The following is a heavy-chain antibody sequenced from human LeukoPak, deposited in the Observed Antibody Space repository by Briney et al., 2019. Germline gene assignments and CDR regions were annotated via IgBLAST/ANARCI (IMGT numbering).Heavy chain of an antibody. Sequence: PGGSLRLSSAASGFTFSSYGMHWVRQAPGKGLEWVSFIWYDGSNKYYADSVKGRFTISRDNSKNTLYLQMNSLRSEDTAVYYCARNYYDSSGYYSDFDYWGQGTLVTVSS. CDR2: IWYDGSNK. V-gene: IGHV3-30*02. J-gene: IGHJ4*02. CDR3: ARNYYDSSGYYSDFDY. D-gene: IGHD3-22*01. CDR1: GFTFSSYG.